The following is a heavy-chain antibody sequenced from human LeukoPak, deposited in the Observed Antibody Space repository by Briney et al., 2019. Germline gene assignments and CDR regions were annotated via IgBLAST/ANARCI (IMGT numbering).Heavy chain of an antibody. J-gene: IGHJ4*02. Sequence: SETLSLTCTVSGGSISSYYWSWIRQPPGKGLEWIGEINHSGSTNYNPSLKSRVTISVDTSKNQFSLKLSSVTAADTAVYYCARRGYWGQGTLVTVPS. CDR1: GGSISSYY. V-gene: IGHV4-34*01. CDR2: INHSGST. CDR3: ARRGY. D-gene: IGHD3-10*01.